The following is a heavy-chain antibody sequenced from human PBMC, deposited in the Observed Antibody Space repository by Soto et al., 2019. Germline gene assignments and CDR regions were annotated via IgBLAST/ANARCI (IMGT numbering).Heavy chain of an antibody. J-gene: IGHJ4*02. CDR1: GGSISDNW. Sequence: QVQLQESGPGLVKPSGTLSLTCAVAGGSISDNWWSWVRQAPGKGLEWIGEIYHSVTTYYNPSLKGRVIILVDKSASQISLTLSAVTAADKAVYYCARHVAVPRTRGFDYWGQGALVAVSS. V-gene: IGHV4-4*02. D-gene: IGHD2-15*01. CDR2: IYHSVTT. CDR3: ARHVAVPRTRGFDY.